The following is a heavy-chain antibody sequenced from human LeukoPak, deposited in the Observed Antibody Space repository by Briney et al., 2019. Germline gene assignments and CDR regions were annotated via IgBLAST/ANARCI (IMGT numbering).Heavy chain of an antibody. Sequence: ASVKVSCKVSGYTLTELSMHWVRQAPGKGLEWMGGFDPEDGETIYAQKFQGRVTMTEDTSTDTAYMELSSLRSEDTAVYYCATDFRPLRYLDWLFHPSFDYWGQGTLVTVSS. D-gene: IGHD3-9*01. CDR3: ATDFRPLRYLDWLFHPSFDY. V-gene: IGHV1-24*01. CDR1: GYTLTELS. J-gene: IGHJ4*02. CDR2: FDPEDGET.